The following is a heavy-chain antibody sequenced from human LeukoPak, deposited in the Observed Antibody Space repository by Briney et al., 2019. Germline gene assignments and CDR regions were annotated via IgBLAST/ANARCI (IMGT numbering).Heavy chain of an antibody. CDR3: TRVLPYCSSTSCYRLGYYYGMDV. D-gene: IGHD2-2*02. CDR2: IRRKAYGGTT. J-gene: IGHJ6*04. Sequence: GRSLTLSCTASGFTFGDYAMTGVRPAPGKGVEWVGCIRRKAYGGTTEYAAPVKGRFTISRDDSKSIAYLQMNSLKTEDTAVYYCTRVLPYCSSTSCYRLGYYYGMDVWGKGTTVTVSS. CDR1: GFTFGDYA. V-gene: IGHV3-49*04.